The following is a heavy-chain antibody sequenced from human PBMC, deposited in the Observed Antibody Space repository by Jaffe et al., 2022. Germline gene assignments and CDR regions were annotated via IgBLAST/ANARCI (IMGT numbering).Heavy chain of an antibody. V-gene: IGHV3-23*01. CDR1: GFTFSSYA. CDR3: AKAHGSGSSPAYYYYMDV. Sequence: EVQLLESGGGLVQPGGSLRLSCAASGFTFSSYAMSWVRQAPGKGLEWVSAISGSGGSTYYADSVKGRFTISRDNSKNTLYLQMNSLRAEDTAVYYCAKAHGSGSSPAYYYYMDVWGKGTTVTVSS. J-gene: IGHJ6*03. CDR2: ISGSGGST. D-gene: IGHD3-10*01.